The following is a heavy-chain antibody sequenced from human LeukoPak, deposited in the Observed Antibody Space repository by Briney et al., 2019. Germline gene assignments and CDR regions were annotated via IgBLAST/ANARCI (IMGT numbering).Heavy chain of an antibody. V-gene: IGHV3-15*01. Sequence: GGSLRLSCAASGFTFSIYAMSWVRQAPGKGLEWVGRIKSKTDGGTIDYAAPVNGRFTISRDDSKNTLYLQMNSLKTEDTAVYYCTKGMATISYWGQGTLVTVSS. CDR3: TKGMATISY. CDR2: IKSKTDGGTI. J-gene: IGHJ4*02. D-gene: IGHD5-24*01. CDR1: GFTFSIYA.